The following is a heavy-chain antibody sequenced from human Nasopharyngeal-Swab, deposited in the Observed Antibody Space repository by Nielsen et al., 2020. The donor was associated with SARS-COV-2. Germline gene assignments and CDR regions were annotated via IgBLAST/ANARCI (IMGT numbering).Heavy chain of an antibody. CDR2: IWYDGSNK. V-gene: IGHV3-33*01. CDR3: ARALGGYYGMDV. D-gene: IGHD3-16*01. J-gene: IGHJ6*02. Sequence: WIRQPPGKGLGWVAVIWYDGSNKYYADSVKGRFTISRDNSKNTLYLQMNSLRAEDTAVYYCARALGGYYGMDVWGQGTTVTVSS.